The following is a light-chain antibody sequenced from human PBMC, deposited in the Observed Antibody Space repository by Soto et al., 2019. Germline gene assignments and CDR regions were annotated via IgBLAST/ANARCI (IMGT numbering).Light chain of an antibody. Sequence: QSVLPQPPSASGTPGQRVTISCSTSNSRSGSNYVYWYQQLPGAAPKLLIYRNAQRPSGVPDRFSGAKSGTSASLAISGLRSEDEGDYFCAKWDDSLRVYVFGSGTKVTVL. CDR3: AKWDDSLRVYV. J-gene: IGLJ1*01. CDR2: RNA. V-gene: IGLV1-47*01. CDR1: NSRSGSNY.